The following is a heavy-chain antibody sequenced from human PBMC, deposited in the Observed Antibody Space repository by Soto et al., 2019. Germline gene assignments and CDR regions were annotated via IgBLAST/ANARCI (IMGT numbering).Heavy chain of an antibody. Sequence: SQTLSLTCAISGDSVSSNSAAWNWTRQSPSRGLEWLGRTYYRSKWYNDYAVSVKSRITINPDTSKNQFSLQLNSVTPEDTAVYYCAREGNYGGNVNDAFDIWGQGTMVTVS. CDR2: TYYRSKWYN. V-gene: IGHV6-1*01. D-gene: IGHD4-17*01. J-gene: IGHJ3*02. CDR3: AREGNYGGNVNDAFDI. CDR1: GDSVSSNSAA.